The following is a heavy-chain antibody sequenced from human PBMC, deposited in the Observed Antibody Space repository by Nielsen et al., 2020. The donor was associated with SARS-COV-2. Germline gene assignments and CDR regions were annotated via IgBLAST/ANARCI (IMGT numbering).Heavy chain of an antibody. CDR1: GFTFDDYG. Sequence: GESLKIYCAASGFTFDDYGMSWVRQAPGKGLEWVSGINWNGGSTGYADSVKGRFTISRDNAKNSLYLQMNSLRAEDTALYHCARAVWGYCSSTSCYFDYWGQGTLVTVSS. CDR3: ARAVWGYCSSTSCYFDY. D-gene: IGHD2-2*01. CDR2: INWNGGST. J-gene: IGHJ4*02. V-gene: IGHV3-20*01.